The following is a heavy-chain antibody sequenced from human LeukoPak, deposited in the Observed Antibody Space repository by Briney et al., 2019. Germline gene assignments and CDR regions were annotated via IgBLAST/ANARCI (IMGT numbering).Heavy chain of an antibody. J-gene: IGHJ6*02. CDR1: GGSISSYY. CDR2: IYYSGST. CDR3: AREPVEVVPAAKTNYYYYYGMDV. Sequence: PSETLSLTCTVSGGSISSYYWSWIRQPPGKGLEWIGYIYYSGSTNYNPSLKSRVTMSVDTSKNQFSLKLISVTAADTAVYYCAREPVEVVPAAKTNYYYYYGMDVWGQGTTVTVSS. D-gene: IGHD2-2*01. V-gene: IGHV4-59*12.